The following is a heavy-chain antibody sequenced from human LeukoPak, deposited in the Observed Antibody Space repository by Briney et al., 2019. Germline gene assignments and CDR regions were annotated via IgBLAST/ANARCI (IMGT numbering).Heavy chain of an antibody. D-gene: IGHD6-19*01. CDR3: ARTYSSGWSYGMDV. CDR1: GSTVSSNY. J-gene: IGHJ6*02. V-gene: IGHV3-66*01. CDR2: TYSGDST. Sequence: PGGSLRLSCAASGSTVSSNYMSWVRQAPGKGLEWVSVTYSGDSTYYADSVKGRFTISRDNSKNTLYLQMNSLRAEDTAVYYCARTYSSGWSYGMDVWGQGTTVTVSS.